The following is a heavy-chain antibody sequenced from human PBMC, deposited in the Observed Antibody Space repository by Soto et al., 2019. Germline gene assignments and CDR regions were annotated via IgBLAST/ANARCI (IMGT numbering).Heavy chain of an antibody. V-gene: IGHV4-30-2*01. J-gene: IGHJ4*02. CDR1: GGSTSSGGYS. Sequence: QLQLQESGSGRVKPSQTLSITCAVSGGSTSSGGYSWSWLRQPPGKGLEWIGYISHSGSTYYNPSLKSRVTISVDTSKNQFSLRLSSVTAADTAVYYCARGGLVPDYWCQGTLVTVSS. CDR2: ISHSGST. D-gene: IGHD6-19*01. CDR3: ARGGLVPDY.